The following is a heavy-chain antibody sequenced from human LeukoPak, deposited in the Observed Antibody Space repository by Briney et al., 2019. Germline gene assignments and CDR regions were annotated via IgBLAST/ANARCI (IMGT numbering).Heavy chain of an antibody. D-gene: IGHD2-21*01. CDR3: AKAPVTTCSGAYCYPFDY. J-gene: IGHJ4*02. V-gene: IGHV3-23*01. Sequence: GGSLRLSCSASGFTFSSFAMNWVRQAPGKGLEWVSAISVSGNTYHADSVKGRFTISRDSSKNTLYLQMNRLRAEDAAVYYCAKAPVTTCSGAYCYPFDYWGQGTLVTVSS. CDR1: GFTFSSFA. CDR2: ISVSGNT.